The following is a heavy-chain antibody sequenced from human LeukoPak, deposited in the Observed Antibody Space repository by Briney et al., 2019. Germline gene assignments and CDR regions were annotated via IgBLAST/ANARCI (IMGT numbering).Heavy chain of an antibody. CDR1: RFTFDDYA. CDR2: ISWNSGRI. Sequence: GGSLRLSCAASRFTFDDYAMHWVRQAPGKGLEWVSGISWNSGRIVYADAVKGRFTISRDNAKNSVYLQMNSLRAEDTAFYYCAKGAVAVTESTIDYWGQGTLVTVSP. CDR3: AKGAVAVTESTIDY. J-gene: IGHJ4*02. V-gene: IGHV3-9*01. D-gene: IGHD6-19*01.